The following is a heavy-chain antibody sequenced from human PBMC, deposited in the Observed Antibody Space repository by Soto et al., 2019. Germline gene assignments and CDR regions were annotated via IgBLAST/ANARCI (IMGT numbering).Heavy chain of an antibody. CDR1: GYTFTSYY. Sequence: GASVKVSCKASGYTFTSYYMHWVRQAPGQGLEWMGIINPSGGTNYAQKFQGRVTMTRDTSISTAYMELSRLRSDDTAVYYCASSWSSGWPLSYWGQGTLVTVSS. CDR3: ASSWSSGWPLSY. CDR2: INPSGGT. D-gene: IGHD6-19*01. J-gene: IGHJ4*02. V-gene: IGHV1-2*02.